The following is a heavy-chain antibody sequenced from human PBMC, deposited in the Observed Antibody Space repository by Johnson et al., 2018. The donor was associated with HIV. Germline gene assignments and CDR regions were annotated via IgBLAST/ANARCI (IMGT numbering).Heavy chain of an antibody. D-gene: IGHD2-21*02. J-gene: IGHJ3*02. CDR1: GFTFSSYG. V-gene: IGHV3-33*06. CDR2: IWYDGSNK. CDR3: AKDRRYCGGDCSVDAFDI. Sequence: QVQLVESGGGLVQPGGSLRLSCAASGFTFSSYGMHWVRQAPGKGLEWVAVIWYDGSNKDYADSVKGRFTISRDNSKNTLYLQMNSLRAEDTAVYYCAKDRRYCGGDCSVDAFDIWGQGTMVTVSS.